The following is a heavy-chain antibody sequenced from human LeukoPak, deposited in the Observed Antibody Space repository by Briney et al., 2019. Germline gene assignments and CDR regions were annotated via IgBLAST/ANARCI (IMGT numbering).Heavy chain of an antibody. CDR3: ARNEAGVYAFPIYYMDV. J-gene: IGHJ6*03. CDR2: IYYSGST. V-gene: IGHV4-31*03. D-gene: IGHD2-8*01. Sequence: SQTLSLTCTVSGGFISSGGYYWSWIRQHSGKVLEWIGYIYYSGSTYYNPSLKSRVTISVDTSKNQFSLKLSSVTAADTGVYYCARNEAGVYAFPIYYMDVWGKGTTVTVSS. CDR1: GGFISSGGYY.